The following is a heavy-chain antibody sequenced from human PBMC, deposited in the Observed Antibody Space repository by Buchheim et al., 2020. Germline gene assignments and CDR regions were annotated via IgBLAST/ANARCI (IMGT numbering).Heavy chain of an antibody. CDR1: GGSISSSSYY. CDR2: IYYSGST. D-gene: IGHD3-3*01. Sequence: QLQLQESGPGLVKPSETLSLTCTVSGGSISSSSYYWGWIRQPPGKGLEWIGSIYYSGSTYYNPSLKSRVTISVDTSKDQFSLKLSSVTAADTAVYYCARLTYYDFWSGYYYMDVWGKGTT. V-gene: IGHV4-39*01. CDR3: ARLTYYDFWSGYYYMDV. J-gene: IGHJ6*03.